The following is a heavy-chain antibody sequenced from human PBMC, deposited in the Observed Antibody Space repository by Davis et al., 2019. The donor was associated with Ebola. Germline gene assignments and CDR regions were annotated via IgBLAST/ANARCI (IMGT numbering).Heavy chain of an antibody. J-gene: IGHJ6*02. Sequence: PGGSLRLSCAASGFTFSSYGMHWVRQAPGKGLEWVAVIWYDGSNKYYADSVKGRFTISRDNSKNTLYLQMNSLRAEDTAVYYCARDPGSGSWQGMDVWGQGTTVTVSS. CDR1: GFTFSSYG. V-gene: IGHV3-33*01. CDR3: ARDPGSGSWQGMDV. CDR2: IWYDGSNK. D-gene: IGHD3-10*01.